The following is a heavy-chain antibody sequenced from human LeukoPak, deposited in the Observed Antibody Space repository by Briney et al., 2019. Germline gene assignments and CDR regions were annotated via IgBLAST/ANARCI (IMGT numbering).Heavy chain of an antibody. V-gene: IGHV4-59*08. CDR3: ARQGYWSGYFVFDY. CDR1: GGSISNYY. CDR2: IYYTGTT. D-gene: IGHD3-3*01. J-gene: IGHJ4*02. Sequence: PSETLSLTCTVTGGSISNYYWSWIRQPPGKGLEYIGFIYYTGTTNYNPSLKSRVTITVDTSKNQFSLKLSSVTAADTGVYYCARQGYWSGYFVFDYWGQGALVTVSS.